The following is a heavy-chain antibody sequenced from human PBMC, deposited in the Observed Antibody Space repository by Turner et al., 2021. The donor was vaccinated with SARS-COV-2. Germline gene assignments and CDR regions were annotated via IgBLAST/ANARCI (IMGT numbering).Heavy chain of an antibody. V-gene: IGHV3-9*01. D-gene: IGHD3-9*01. CDR2: ISWNSGSI. CDR1: GFTFDDYA. Sequence: EVHLVASGGGLLQPGRSLRLSCAASGFTFDDYAMHWVRQAPGKGLEWVSGISWNSGSIGYADSVKGRFTISRENAKNSLYLQMNSLRAEDTALYYCAKDRGYDILTGYSPYFDYWGQGTLVTVSS. J-gene: IGHJ4*02. CDR3: AKDRGYDILTGYSPYFDY.